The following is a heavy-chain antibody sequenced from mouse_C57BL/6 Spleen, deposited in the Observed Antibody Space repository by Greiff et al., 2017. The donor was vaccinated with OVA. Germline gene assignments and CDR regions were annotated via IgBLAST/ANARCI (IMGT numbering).Heavy chain of an antibody. CDR3: ARQITTVAYAMDY. D-gene: IGHD1-1*01. V-gene: IGHV2-2*01. Sequence: VKLMESGPGLVQPSQSLSITCTVSGFSLTSYGVHWVRQSPGKGLEWLGVIWSGGSTDYNAAFISRLSISKDNSKSQVFFKMNSLQADDTAIYYCARQITTVAYAMDYWGQGTSVTVSS. J-gene: IGHJ4*01. CDR2: IWSGGST. CDR1: GFSLTSYG.